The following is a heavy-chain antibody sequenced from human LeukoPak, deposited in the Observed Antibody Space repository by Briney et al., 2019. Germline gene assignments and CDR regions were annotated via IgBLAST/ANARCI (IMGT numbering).Heavy chain of an antibody. CDR3: AAHVRYCSGGSCGVFDY. Sequence: SETLSLTCTVSGGSISSYYWSWIRQPPGKELEWIGYIYYSGSTNYNPSLKSRVTISVDTSKNQFSLKLSSVTAADTAVYYCAAHVRYCSGGSCGVFDYWGQGTLVTVSS. CDR2: IYYSGST. D-gene: IGHD2-15*01. V-gene: IGHV4-59*08. CDR1: GGSISSYY. J-gene: IGHJ4*02.